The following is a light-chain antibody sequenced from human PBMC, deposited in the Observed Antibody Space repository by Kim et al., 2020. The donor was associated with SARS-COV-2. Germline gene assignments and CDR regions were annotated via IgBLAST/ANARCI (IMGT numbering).Light chain of an antibody. Sequence: VATGQTARITCGGSSSGAKSVHWDQQKPGQAPVLVIYRDRNRPTGIPERFSGSDSGNTATLTISRAQAGDEADYYCHVWDSNTAVFGGGTRLSVL. CDR1: SSGAKS. J-gene: IGLJ3*02. CDR2: RDR. V-gene: IGLV3-9*01. CDR3: HVWDSNTAV.